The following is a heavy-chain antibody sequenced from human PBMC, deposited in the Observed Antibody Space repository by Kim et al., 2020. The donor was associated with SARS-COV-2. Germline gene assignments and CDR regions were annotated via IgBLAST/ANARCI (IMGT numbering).Heavy chain of an antibody. J-gene: IGHJ4*02. CDR3: ARERGKGLVQLLCY. V-gene: IGHV3-30*01. Sequence: ADSVKGRFTISRDNSKNTLYLQMNSLRAEDTAVYYCARERGKGLVQLLCYWGQGTLVTVSS. D-gene: IGHD5-12*01.